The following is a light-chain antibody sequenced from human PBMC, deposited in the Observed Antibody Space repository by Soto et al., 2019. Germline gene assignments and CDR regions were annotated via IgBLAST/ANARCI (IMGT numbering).Light chain of an antibody. CDR3: QPYDSRPK. V-gene: IGKV3-15*01. J-gene: IGKJ1*01. CDR2: AAS. Sequence: MVVTQSPATLSLSPGERVTLSCRASQSVATNLAWYQQKPGQAPRLLIYAASTRATGIPARFSGSGSGTEFTLTISSMKSEDFAVDDCQPYDSRPKFGQGTKVDIK. CDR1: QSVATN.